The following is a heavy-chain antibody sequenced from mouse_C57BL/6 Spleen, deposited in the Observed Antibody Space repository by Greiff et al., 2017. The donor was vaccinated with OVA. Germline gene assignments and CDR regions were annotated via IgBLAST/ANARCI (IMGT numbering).Heavy chain of an antibody. V-gene: IGHV5-4*01. CDR2: ISDGGSYT. J-gene: IGHJ2*01. Sequence: EVKLMESGGGLVKPGGSLKLSCAASGFTFSSYAMSWVRQTPEKRLEWVATISDGGSYTYYPENVKGRFTISRDNAKNTLYLQMIHLKSEDTAMYYCARDLYGSSYKGIFDYWGQGTTLTVSS. CDR1: GFTFSSYA. CDR3: ARDLYGSSYKGIFDY. D-gene: IGHD1-1*01.